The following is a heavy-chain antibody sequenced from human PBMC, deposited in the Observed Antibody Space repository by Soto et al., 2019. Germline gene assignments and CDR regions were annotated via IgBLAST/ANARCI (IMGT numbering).Heavy chain of an antibody. D-gene: IGHD3-3*01. V-gene: IGHV4-59*02. CDR2: IYYSGST. CDR3: ARGGNYDFWSGRNYYYYYMDV. CDR1: GGSVSSYY. J-gene: IGHJ6*03. Sequence: SETLSLTCTVSGGSVSSYYWSWIRQPPGKGLEWIGDIYYSGSTNYNPSLKSRVTISVDTSKNQFSLKVSSVTAADTAVYYCARGGNYDFWSGRNYYYYYMDVWGKGITVTVSS.